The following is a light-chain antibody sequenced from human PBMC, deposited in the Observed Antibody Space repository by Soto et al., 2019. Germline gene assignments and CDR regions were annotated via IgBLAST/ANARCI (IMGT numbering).Light chain of an antibody. Sequence: DIPMTQSPSTPSGSLGDRVNINCRASQTISSWLAWYQQKPGKAPKLLIYDASSLESGVPSRFSGSGSGTEFTLTISSLQPDDFATYYCQQYNSYSPAFGQGTRLEIK. CDR3: QQYNSYSPA. CDR1: QTISSW. J-gene: IGKJ5*01. CDR2: DAS. V-gene: IGKV1-5*01.